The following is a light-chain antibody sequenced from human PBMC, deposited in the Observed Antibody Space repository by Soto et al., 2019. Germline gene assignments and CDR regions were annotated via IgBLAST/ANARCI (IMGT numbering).Light chain of an antibody. Sequence: QSALTQPASVSGAPGQSITISCTGTSSDVGGYNYVSWYQQHPGKAPKLMIYDVSSRPSGVSNRFSGSKSGNTASLTISGLQAEDEAYYYCSSYTRSDTRYVFGTGTKLTVL. CDR1: SSDVGGYNY. CDR2: DVS. V-gene: IGLV2-14*01. J-gene: IGLJ1*01. CDR3: SSYTRSDTRYV.